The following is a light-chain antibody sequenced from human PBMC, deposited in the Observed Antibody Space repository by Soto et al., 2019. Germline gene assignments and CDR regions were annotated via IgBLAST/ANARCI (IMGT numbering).Light chain of an antibody. CDR2: DAS. CDR1: QSISSW. V-gene: IGKV1-5*01. CDR3: QQYNSYPYT. Sequence: DIQMTQSPSTLSASVGDRVTITCRASQSISSWLAWYQQKPGKAPKLLIYDASSLKSGVPSRFSGSGSGTEFTLTISSLQPDDFETYYCQQYNSYPYTFGQGSKLEIK. J-gene: IGKJ2*01.